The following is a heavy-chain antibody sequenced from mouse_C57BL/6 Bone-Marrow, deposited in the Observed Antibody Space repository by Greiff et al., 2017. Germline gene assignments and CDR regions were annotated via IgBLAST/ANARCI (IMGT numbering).Heavy chain of an antibody. CDR1: GFTFSDYY. CDR3: ARHNYYGSSYWYFDV. D-gene: IGHD1-1*01. J-gene: IGHJ1*03. CDR2: ISNGGGST. Sequence: EVKLVESGGGLVQPGGSLKLSCAASGFTFSDYYMYWVRQTPEKRLEWVAYISNGGGSTYYPDTVKGRFTISRDNAKNTLYLQRSRLKSEDTAMYYCARHNYYGSSYWYFDVWGTGTTVTVSS. V-gene: IGHV5-12*01.